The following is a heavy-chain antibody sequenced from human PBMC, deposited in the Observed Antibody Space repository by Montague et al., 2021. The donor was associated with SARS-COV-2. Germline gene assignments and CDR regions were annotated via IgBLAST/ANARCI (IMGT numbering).Heavy chain of an antibody. V-gene: IGHV4-59*08. J-gene: IGHJ5*02. CDR1: GGTVRDYY. CDR3: ARHSVSGDGTFFRPYFDP. D-gene: IGHD7-27*01. CDR2: IFYNGYT. Sequence: SETLSLTCTVSGGTVRDYYWNWIRQTPGKGLEWIGYIFYNGYTKYNPSLESRVTLSVDTPGNQFFLSLRSVTASDTATYFCARHSVSGDGTFFRPYFDPWGQGAQVIVSS.